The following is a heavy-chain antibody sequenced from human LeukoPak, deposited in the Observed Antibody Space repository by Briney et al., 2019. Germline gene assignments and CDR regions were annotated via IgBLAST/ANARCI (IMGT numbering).Heavy chain of an antibody. J-gene: IGHJ4*02. Sequence: ASVKVSCKASGYTFTSYGISWVRQAPGQGLEWMGWISAYNGNTNYAQKLQGRVTMTTDTSTSTAYMELRSLRSDDTAVYYCARWTGYYDNSGYAYWGQGTLVTVSS. D-gene: IGHD3-22*01. CDR1: GYTFTSYG. CDR3: ARWTGYYDNSGYAY. V-gene: IGHV1-18*01. CDR2: ISAYNGNT.